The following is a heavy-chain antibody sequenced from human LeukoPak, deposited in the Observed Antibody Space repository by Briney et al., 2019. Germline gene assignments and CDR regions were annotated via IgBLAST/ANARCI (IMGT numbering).Heavy chain of an antibody. D-gene: IGHD6-19*01. Sequence: ASVKVSCKASGYTFTSYYMHWVRQAPGQGLEWMGMINPSGGSTSYAQKFQGRVTMTRDTSTSTVYMELSSLRSEDTAVYYCARDLEVRVNIAVAADYWGQGTLVTVSS. CDR3: ARDLEVRVNIAVAADY. CDR1: GYTFTSYY. J-gene: IGHJ4*02. CDR2: INPSGGST. V-gene: IGHV1-46*01.